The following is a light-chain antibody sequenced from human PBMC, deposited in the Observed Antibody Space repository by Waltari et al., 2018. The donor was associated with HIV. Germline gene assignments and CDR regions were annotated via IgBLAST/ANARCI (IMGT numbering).Light chain of an antibody. V-gene: IGLV6-57*01. J-gene: IGLJ2*01. CDR2: EDS. CDR1: SGGIGSPY. CDR3: QSYDGTTVV. Sequence: NFILTQSHSVSESPGKTVTISCTRRSGGIGSPYIQWYQQRPGRSPDTVIYEDSQRPSGVPNRFSGSVDSSSNSASLTISGLKTEDEADYFCQSYDGTTVVFGGGTRLTVL.